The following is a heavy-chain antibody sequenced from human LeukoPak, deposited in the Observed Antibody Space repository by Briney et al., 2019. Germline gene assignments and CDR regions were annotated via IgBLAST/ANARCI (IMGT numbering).Heavy chain of an antibody. Sequence: ASVKVSCKASGYTFHNYGISWVRQAPGQGLEWMGIINPSGGSTSYAQKFQGRVTMTRDMSTSTVYMELNSLRSEDTAVYYCARAWEAVAGNYGVIDYWGQGTLVTVSS. V-gene: IGHV1-46*02. D-gene: IGHD1-7*01. CDR2: INPSGGST. J-gene: IGHJ4*02. CDR3: ARAWEAVAGNYGVIDY. CDR1: GYTFHNYG.